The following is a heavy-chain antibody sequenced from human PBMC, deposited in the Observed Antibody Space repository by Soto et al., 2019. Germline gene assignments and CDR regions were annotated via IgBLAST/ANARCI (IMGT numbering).Heavy chain of an antibody. Sequence: ASVKVSCKASGYTFTSYGISWVRQAPGQGLEWMGWISAYNGNTNYAQKLQGRVTMTTDTSTSTAYMELRSLRSDDTAVYYCARGPDGCSSTSCSLFEYWGQGTLVTVSS. CDR2: ISAYNGNT. CDR1: GYTFTSYG. V-gene: IGHV1-18*04. D-gene: IGHD2-2*01. CDR3: ARGPDGCSSTSCSLFEY. J-gene: IGHJ4*02.